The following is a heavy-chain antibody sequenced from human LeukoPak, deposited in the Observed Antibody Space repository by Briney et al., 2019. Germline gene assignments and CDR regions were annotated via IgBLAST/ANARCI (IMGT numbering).Heavy chain of an antibody. V-gene: IGHV3-30*04. Sequence: PGRSLRLSCAASGFNFNIYAMHWVRQAPGKGLEWVAVIPYDGSDKYYADSVQGRFTISRDNSKNTLYLQMDSPRAEDTAVYYCARFAVYVDTSMVTAHYFDYWGQGTLVTVSS. J-gene: IGHJ4*02. CDR1: GFNFNIYA. CDR2: IPYDGSDK. CDR3: ARFAVYVDTSMVTAHYFDY. D-gene: IGHD5-18*01.